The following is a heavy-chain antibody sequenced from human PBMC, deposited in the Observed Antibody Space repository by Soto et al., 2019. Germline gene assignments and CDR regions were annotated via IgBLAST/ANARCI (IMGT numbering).Heavy chain of an antibody. CDR1: GFTFTSSA. CDR2: IVVGSGNT. D-gene: IGHD6-19*01. V-gene: IGHV1-58*02. CDR3: AVYRYSSGWPWAFDI. Sequence: ASVKVSCKASGFTFTSSAMQWVRQARGQRLEWIGWIVVGSGNTNYAQKFQERVTITRDMSTSTAYMELSSLRSEDTAVYYCAVYRYSSGWPWAFDIWGQGTVVTVSS. J-gene: IGHJ3*02.